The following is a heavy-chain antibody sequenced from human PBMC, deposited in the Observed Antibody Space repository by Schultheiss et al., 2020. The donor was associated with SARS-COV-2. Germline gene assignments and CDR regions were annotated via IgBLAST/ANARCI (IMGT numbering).Heavy chain of an antibody. Sequence: SVKVSCKASGYTFTGYYMHWVRQAPGQGLEWMGWISAYNGNTNYAQKLQGRVTMTTDTSTSTAYMELRSLRSDDTAVYYCASGDGNSDAFDYWGQGTLVTVSS. D-gene: IGHD4-23*01. CDR3: ASGDGNSDAFDY. CDR1: GYTFTGYY. CDR2: ISAYNGNT. J-gene: IGHJ4*02. V-gene: IGHV1-18*04.